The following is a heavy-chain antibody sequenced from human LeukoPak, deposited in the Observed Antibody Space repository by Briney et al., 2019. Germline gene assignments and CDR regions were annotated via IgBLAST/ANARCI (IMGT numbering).Heavy chain of an antibody. CDR2: VNPNSGGT. J-gene: IGHJ4*02. CDR1: GYTFTGYY. CDR3: AREGIVGATLFY. D-gene: IGHD1-26*01. Sequence: ASVKVSCKASGYTFTGYYMHWVRQAPGQGLEWMGWVNPNSGGTNYAQKFQGRVTMTRDTSISTAYMELSRLRSDDTAVYYCAREGIVGATLFYWGQGTLVTVSS. V-gene: IGHV1-2*02.